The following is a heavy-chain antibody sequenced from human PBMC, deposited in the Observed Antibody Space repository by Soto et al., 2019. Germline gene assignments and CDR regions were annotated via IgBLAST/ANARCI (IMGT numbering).Heavy chain of an antibody. CDR2: INHSGST. Sequence: QVQLQQWGAGLLKPSETLSLTCAVYGGSFSGYYWSWIRQPPGKGLEWIGEINHSGSTNYNPSLKSRVTISVDTSKNQFSLKLSSVTAADSAVYYCARGRGWFVYWGQGTLATVSS. CDR1: GGSFSGYY. CDR3: ARGRGWFVY. J-gene: IGHJ4*02. D-gene: IGHD6-19*01. V-gene: IGHV4-34*01.